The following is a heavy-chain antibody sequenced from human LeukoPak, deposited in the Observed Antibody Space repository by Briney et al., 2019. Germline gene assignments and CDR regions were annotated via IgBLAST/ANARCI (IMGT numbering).Heavy chain of an antibody. Sequence: PGGSLRLSCAASGFSFSSYGMNWVRQVPGKGLEWVSYISTSSSTIYYADSVRGRFTISRDNAKNSLYLQMNSLRVEDTADYFCARVSAMGDFDCWGQGTLVTVSS. CDR2: ISTSSSTI. D-gene: IGHD1-26*01. J-gene: IGHJ4*02. CDR1: GFSFSSYG. CDR3: ARVSAMGDFDC. V-gene: IGHV3-48*01.